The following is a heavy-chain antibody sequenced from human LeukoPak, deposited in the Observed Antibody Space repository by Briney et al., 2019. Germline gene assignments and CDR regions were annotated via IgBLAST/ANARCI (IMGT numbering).Heavy chain of an antibody. J-gene: IGHJ4*02. CDR1: GYTFTGYY. CDR3: ARTGIGAAGGGRPFDY. CDR2: INPNSGGT. V-gene: IGHV1-2*02. D-gene: IGHD6-13*01. Sequence: ASVKVSCKASGYTFTGYYMHWLRQAPAQGLEWMGWINPNSGGTNYAQKFQGRVTMTRDTSISTAYMELSRLRSDDTAVYYCARTGIGAAGGGRPFDYWGQGTLVTVSS.